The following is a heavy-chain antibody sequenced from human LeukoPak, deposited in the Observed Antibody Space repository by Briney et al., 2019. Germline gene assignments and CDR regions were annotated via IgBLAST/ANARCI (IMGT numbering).Heavy chain of an antibody. D-gene: IGHD3-10*01. CDR2: ISAYNGNT. CDR3: TRGVSNYYGSGSYPTWFDP. J-gene: IGHJ5*02. V-gene: IGHV1-18*01. Sequence: ASVKVSCKASGYTFTSYGISWVRQAPGQGLEWMGWISAYNGNTNCAQKLQGRVTMTTDTSTSTAYMELRSLRSDDTAVYYCTRGVSNYYGSGSYPTWFDPWGQGTLVTVSS. CDR1: GYTFTSYG.